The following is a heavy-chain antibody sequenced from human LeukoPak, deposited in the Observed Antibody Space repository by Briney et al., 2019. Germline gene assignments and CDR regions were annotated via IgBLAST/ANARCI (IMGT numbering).Heavy chain of an antibody. J-gene: IGHJ4*02. CDR2: IYYSGNT. Sequence: SETLSLTCSVCGGSISDGLYYWGWLRQPPGKGLHWIASIYYSGNTYYNPSLRSRVTISRDTSKNQFFLTLTSVTAADTAVYFCARRPGSYESGHGDDNWGQGILVTVSS. CDR1: GGSISDGLYY. CDR3: ARRPGSYESGHGDDN. V-gene: IGHV4-39*01. D-gene: IGHD3-3*01.